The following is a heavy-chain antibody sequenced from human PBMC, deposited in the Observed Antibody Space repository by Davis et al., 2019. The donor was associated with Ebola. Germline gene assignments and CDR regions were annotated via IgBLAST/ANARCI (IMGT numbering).Heavy chain of an antibody. V-gene: IGHV3-21*01. CDR2: ISSSSSYI. Sequence: GESLKISCAASRFTFSSYSMNWVRQAPGKGLEWVSSISSSSSYIYYADSVKGRFTISRDNAKNSLYLQMNSLRAEDTAVYYCARDSPRTYYDFWSGRKVDYYYGMDVWGQGTTVTVSS. CDR3: ARDSPRTYYDFWSGRKVDYYYGMDV. J-gene: IGHJ6*02. CDR1: RFTFSSYS. D-gene: IGHD3-3*01.